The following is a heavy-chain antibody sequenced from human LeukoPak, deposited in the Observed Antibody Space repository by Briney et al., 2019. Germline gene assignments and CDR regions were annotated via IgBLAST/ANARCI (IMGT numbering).Heavy chain of an antibody. Sequence: PGGSLRLSCAASGFTFSSYAMTWVRQAPGKGLEWVSALSGSGGSSYYADSVKGRFTVTRGKSNSTLFLQMNSLRAEDTALYYCAKLRGTVATMGYAADYWGQGTLVTVSS. J-gene: IGHJ4*02. CDR2: LSGSGGSS. CDR3: AKLRGTVATMGYAADY. D-gene: IGHD5-12*01. V-gene: IGHV3-23*01. CDR1: GFTFSSYA.